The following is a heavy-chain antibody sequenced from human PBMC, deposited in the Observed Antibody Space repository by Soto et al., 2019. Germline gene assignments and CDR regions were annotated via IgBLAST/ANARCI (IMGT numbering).Heavy chain of an antibody. CDR1: GGTFSSYA. Sequence: SVKVSCKASGGTFSSYAISWVRQAPGQGLEWMGGIIPIFGTANYAQKFQGRVTITADESTSTAYMELSSLRSEDTAVYYCARDPIVVVQAAMGEYYYGMDVWGQGTTVTVSS. CDR2: IIPIFGTA. V-gene: IGHV1-69*13. D-gene: IGHD2-2*01. CDR3: ARDPIVVVQAAMGEYYYGMDV. J-gene: IGHJ6*02.